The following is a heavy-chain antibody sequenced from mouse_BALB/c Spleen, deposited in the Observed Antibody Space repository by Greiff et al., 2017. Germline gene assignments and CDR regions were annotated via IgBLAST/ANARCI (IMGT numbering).Heavy chain of an antibody. CDR2: IYPGNGDT. CDR1: GYTFTSYN. V-gene: IGHV1-12*01. D-gene: IGHD1-1*01. Sequence: QVQLQQSGAELVKPGASVKMSCKASGYTFTSYNMHWVKQTPGQGLEWIGAIYPGNGDTSYNQKFKGKATLTADKSSSTAYMQLSSLTSEDSAVYYCARGYYGSSYAFAYWGQGTLVTVSA. J-gene: IGHJ3*01. CDR3: ARGYYGSSYAFAY.